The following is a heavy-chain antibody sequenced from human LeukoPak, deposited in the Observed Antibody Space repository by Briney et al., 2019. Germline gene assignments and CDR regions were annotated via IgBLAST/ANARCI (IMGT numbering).Heavy chain of an antibody. CDR3: ARESSTSLYAFDI. J-gene: IGHJ3*02. CDR2: IYNSEST. V-gene: IGHV4-59*01. CDR1: GVSISSYY. D-gene: IGHD2-2*01. Sequence: SETLSLTCTVSGVSISSYYWSWIRQPPGKGLEWIGYIYNSESTNYNPSLKSRVTISVDPSKNQFSLNLSSATAADTAVYYCARESSTSLYAFDIWGQGAMVTVSS.